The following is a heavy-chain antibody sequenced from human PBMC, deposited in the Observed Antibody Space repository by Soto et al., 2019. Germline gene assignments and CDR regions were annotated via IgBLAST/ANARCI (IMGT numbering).Heavy chain of an antibody. CDR2: ISWNSGSI. J-gene: IGHJ4*02. D-gene: IGHD2-2*01. CDR3: AKGDLSSSSSCYDY. V-gene: IGHV3-9*01. Sequence: EVQLVESGGGLVQPGRSLRLSCAASGFTFDDYAMHWVRQAPGKGLEWVSGISWNSGSIGYADSVKGRFTISRDNAKNSLYLQMNSLRAEDTALYYCAKGDLSSSSSCYDYWGQGTLVTVSS. CDR1: GFTFDDYA.